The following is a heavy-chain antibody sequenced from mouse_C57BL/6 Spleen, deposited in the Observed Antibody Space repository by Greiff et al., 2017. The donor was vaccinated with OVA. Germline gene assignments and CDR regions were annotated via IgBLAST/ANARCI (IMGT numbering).Heavy chain of an antibody. V-gene: IGHV1-47*01. Sequence: VKLQESGAELVKPGASVKMSCKASGYTFTTYPIEWMKQNPGKSLEWIGNFHPYNDDTKYNEKFKGKATLTVVKSSSTVYLELSRLTSDDSAVYYCAITTVVAHWYFDVWGTGTTVTVSS. D-gene: IGHD1-1*01. CDR2: FHPYNDDT. CDR1: GYTFTTYP. CDR3: AITTVVAHWYFDV. J-gene: IGHJ1*03.